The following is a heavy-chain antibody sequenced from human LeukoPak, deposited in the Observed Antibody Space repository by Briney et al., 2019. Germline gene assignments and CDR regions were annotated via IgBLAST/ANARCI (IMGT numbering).Heavy chain of an antibody. CDR1: GFTFDDYG. J-gene: IGHJ3*02. Sequence: PGKSLRLSCATSGFTFDDYGMHWVRQPPGKGLEWISGISWNGAYIRYADSVKGRFTVSRGNAKNSLYLQMNSLRPEDMALYYCAKGYNYYAAGSLHEPFDMWGQGTMVTVSS. CDR2: ISWNGAYI. CDR3: AKGYNYYAAGSLHEPFDM. V-gene: IGHV3-9*03. D-gene: IGHD3-10*01.